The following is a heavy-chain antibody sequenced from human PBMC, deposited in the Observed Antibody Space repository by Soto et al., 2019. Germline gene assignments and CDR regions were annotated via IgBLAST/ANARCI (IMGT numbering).Heavy chain of an antibody. J-gene: IGHJ5*02. CDR3: ARVPDR. D-gene: IGHD2-2*01. V-gene: IGHV4-30-2*01. Sequence: QLQLQESGSGLVKPSQTLSLTCAVSGGSISSGGYSWSWIRQPPGKGLEWIGYIYHSGSTYYNPSPXSXXTISVDRSNTQFSLKLSPVTAADTAVYYCARVPDRWGQGTLVTVSS. CDR2: IYHSGST. CDR1: GGSISSGGYS.